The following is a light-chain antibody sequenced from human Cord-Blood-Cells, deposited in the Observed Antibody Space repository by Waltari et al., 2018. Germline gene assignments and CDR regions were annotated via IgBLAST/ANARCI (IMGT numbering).Light chain of an antibody. J-gene: IGKJ2*03. Sequence: EIVMPQSPATLSVSPGEQATFSCRARQSVSSNLAWYQQKPGQARRLLIYGASTSATGIAAGFSGSGSGTEFTLTIISLLSEDFAVYYCQQYNNWPPGSFGQGTKLEIK. CDR2: GAS. CDR1: QSVSSN. V-gene: IGKV3-15*01. CDR3: QQYNNWPPGS.